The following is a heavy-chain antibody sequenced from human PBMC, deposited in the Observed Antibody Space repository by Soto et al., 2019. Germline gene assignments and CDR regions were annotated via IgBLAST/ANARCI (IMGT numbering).Heavy chain of an antibody. CDR1: GFTFSSYA. CDR3: AKGHSGSSYGTLDY. J-gene: IGHJ4*02. D-gene: IGHD6-13*01. Sequence: EVQLLESGGGLVQPGGSLRLSCAASGFTFSSYAMSWVRQAPGKGLEWVSVICASDGASYSAYSVKGQVSFSRDNSKNTQYLQMTSLRAEDTAVYYCAKGHSGSSYGTLDYWGQGTLVTVSS. CDR2: ICASDGAS. V-gene: IGHV3-23*01.